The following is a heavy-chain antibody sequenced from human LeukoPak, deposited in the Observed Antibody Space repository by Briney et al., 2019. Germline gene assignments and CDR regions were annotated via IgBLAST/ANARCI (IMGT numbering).Heavy chain of an antibody. CDR3: ARDGVAAGLYFDF. D-gene: IGHD2-15*01. V-gene: IGHV3-30-3*01. Sequence: PGGSLRLSCAVSGFTFSSYAMHWVRQAPGKGLEWVAVISYDGSNKYYADSVKGRFTISRDNSKNTLYLQMNSLRAEDTAVYYCARDGVAAGLYFDFWGQGTLVTVSS. J-gene: IGHJ4*02. CDR2: ISYDGSNK. CDR1: GFTFSSYA.